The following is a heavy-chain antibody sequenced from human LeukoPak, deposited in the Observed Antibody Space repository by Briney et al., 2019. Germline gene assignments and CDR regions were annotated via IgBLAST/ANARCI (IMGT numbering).Heavy chain of an antibody. J-gene: IGHJ4*02. V-gene: IGHV4-4*07. D-gene: IGHD3-22*01. Sequence: PSETLSLTCTVSGGSINSYYWSWIRQPAGKGLEWIGRIYPGGSTNYNPSLKSRINMSLDTSKNQFSLNLSSVTAADTAVYYCAREIRYYYDTSGYYYGTGFDYWGQGTLVTVSS. CDR3: AREIRYYYDTSGYYYGTGFDY. CDR1: GGSINSYY. CDR2: IYPGGST.